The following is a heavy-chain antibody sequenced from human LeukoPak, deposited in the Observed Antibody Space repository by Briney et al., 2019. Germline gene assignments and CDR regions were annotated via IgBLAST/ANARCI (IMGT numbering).Heavy chain of an antibody. CDR3: AKDGDDCIED. CDR2: TRYDGGNE. CDR1: GFTLSCCG. V-gene: IGHV3-30*02. J-gene: IGHJ4*02. Sequence: RGSLRLSCAPSGFTLSCCGMHGVRQAPGKGLGWVAFTRYDGGNEFYADSVKGRLTVSRENSQNTVYLQMTSLRPEDTAVYYCAKDGDDCIEDWGQGTLVAVS. D-gene: IGHD3-22*01.